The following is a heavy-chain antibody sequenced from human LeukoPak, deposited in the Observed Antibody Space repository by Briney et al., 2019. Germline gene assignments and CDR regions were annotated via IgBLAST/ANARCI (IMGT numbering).Heavy chain of an antibody. D-gene: IGHD2-8*01. CDR3: ARVSYYYCYMDV. CDR1: GGSISSSCYY. V-gene: IGHV4-39*01. Sequence: AETLSLTCTVSGGSISSSCYYWGWIRQPPGKGLEWIGNIYYSGSTYYSPSLKSRVAISVETSKNQFSLKLSSVTAADTAVYYCARVSYYYCYMDVWGRGTTVTISS. CDR2: IYYSGST. J-gene: IGHJ6*03.